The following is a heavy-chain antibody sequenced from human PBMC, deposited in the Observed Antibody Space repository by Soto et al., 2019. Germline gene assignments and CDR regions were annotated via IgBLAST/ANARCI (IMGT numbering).Heavy chain of an antibody. CDR2: IYYSGST. Sequence: SETLSLTCTVSGGSVSSGSYYWIWIRQPPGKGLEWIGYIYYSGSTNYNPSLKSRVTISVDTSKNQFSLKLSSETAADTAVYYCARDGYYGMDVWGQGTTVTVSS. V-gene: IGHV4-61*01. J-gene: IGHJ6*02. CDR3: ARDGYYGMDV. CDR1: GGSVSSGSYY.